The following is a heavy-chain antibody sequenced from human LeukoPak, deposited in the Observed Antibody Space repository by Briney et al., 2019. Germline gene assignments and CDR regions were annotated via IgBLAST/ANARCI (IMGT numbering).Heavy chain of an antibody. CDR1: GVTFSSDS. CDR2: ISSSSSYV. V-gene: IGHV3-21*01. Sequence: RGSLRRSCAESGVTFSSDSMNWVRQAPGKGLEWVSSISSSSSYVYYADSVKGRFTISRDNAKNSLYLQMNSLRAEDTAVFYCARRRGYGSGSYYPISGDAFDIWGQGTMVTVSS. CDR3: ARRRGYGSGSYYPISGDAFDI. J-gene: IGHJ3*02. D-gene: IGHD3-10*01.